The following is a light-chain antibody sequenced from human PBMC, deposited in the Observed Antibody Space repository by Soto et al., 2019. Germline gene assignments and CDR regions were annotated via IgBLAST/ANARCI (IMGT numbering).Light chain of an antibody. CDR3: QQYGSSLPLT. CDR1: QSVGNN. Sequence: EIVMTQSPATLSVSAGERATLSCRASQSVGNNLAWYQHKPGQAPRLLIHGASTRATGIPARFSGSGSGTEFSLTISSLQSEDFAVYYCQQYGSSLPLTFGGGTKVEIK. J-gene: IGKJ4*01. CDR2: GAS. V-gene: IGKV3-15*01.